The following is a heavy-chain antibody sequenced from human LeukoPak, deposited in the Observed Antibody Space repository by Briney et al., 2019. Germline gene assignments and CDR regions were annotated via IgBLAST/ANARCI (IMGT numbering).Heavy chain of an antibody. CDR1: GYTLSRYS. V-gene: IGHV3-21*01. CDR3: ARQLQSNYEDVWGTYRYGGHDY. Sequence: PGGSLRLSCAASGYTLSRYSINWVPEAPGQGLEWVSSISSSSSYIYYADSVKGGFSISRDNAQNTLYLQKNSLRAQDTRVYFSARQLQSNYEDVWGTYRYGGHDYWGQGTLVTVSS. J-gene: IGHJ4*02. D-gene: IGHD3-16*02. CDR2: ISSSSSYI.